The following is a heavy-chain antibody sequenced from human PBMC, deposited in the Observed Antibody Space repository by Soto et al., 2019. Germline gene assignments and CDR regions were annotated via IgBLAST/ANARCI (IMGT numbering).Heavy chain of an antibody. CDR3: ARLRTTMTSPFDY. CDR1: GFTFSPYA. J-gene: IGHJ4*02. D-gene: IGHD1-1*01. Sequence: PGGSLRLSCVASGFTFSPYAMSWVRQAPGKGLEWVSAIRSSGGSIFYADSMKGRFIISRDNRKSSLYLQMNSLRADDTAVYYCARLRTTMTSPFDYWGQGSLVTVSS. V-gene: IGHV3-23*01. CDR2: IRSSGGSI.